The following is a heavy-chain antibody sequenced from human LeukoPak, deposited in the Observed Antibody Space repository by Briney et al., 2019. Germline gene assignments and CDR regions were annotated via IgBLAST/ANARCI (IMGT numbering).Heavy chain of an antibody. Sequence: SQTLSITCTVSGGSISSGGYYWSWIRQHPGKGLEWIGYIYYSGSTYYNPSLKSRVTISVDTSKNQFSLKLSSVTAADTAVYYCARVLVTNCAGDCYHFDYWGQGTLVTVSS. CDR1: GGSISSGGYY. D-gene: IGHD2-21*02. V-gene: IGHV4-31*03. CDR2: IYYSGST. J-gene: IGHJ4*02. CDR3: ARVLVTNCAGDCYHFDY.